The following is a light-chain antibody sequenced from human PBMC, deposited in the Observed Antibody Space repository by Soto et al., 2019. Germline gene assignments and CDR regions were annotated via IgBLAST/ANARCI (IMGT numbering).Light chain of an antibody. Sequence: QSALTQPPSASGSPGQTVTISCTGTSSDVGAYNYVSWYQQHPGKAPKLIIYEVSKWPSGVPNRFSGSKSGNTASLTVSGLQAEDEADYYCSSYVVGNNYVFGTGTKVTVL. CDR2: EVS. CDR1: SSDVGAYNY. V-gene: IGLV2-8*01. CDR3: SSYVVGNNYV. J-gene: IGLJ1*01.